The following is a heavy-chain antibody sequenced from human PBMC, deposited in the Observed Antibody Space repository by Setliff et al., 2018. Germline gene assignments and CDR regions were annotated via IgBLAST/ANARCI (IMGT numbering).Heavy chain of an antibody. CDR1: GYTFINFH. J-gene: IGHJ4*02. CDR3: ARGAPGRYCSGGSCSYFDY. V-gene: IGHV1-46*01. D-gene: IGHD2-15*01. CDR2: VNPSGGHP. Sequence: GASVKVSCKSSGYTFINFHLHWVRLAPGQGLQWMGMVNPSGGHPVYAQKVQGRVTMTSDTSTNTVYMDLSSLRSEDTAVYYCARGAPGRYCSGGSCSYFDYWGQGILVTVSS.